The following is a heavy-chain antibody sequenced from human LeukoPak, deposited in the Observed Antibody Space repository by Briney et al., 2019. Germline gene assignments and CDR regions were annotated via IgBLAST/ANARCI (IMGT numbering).Heavy chain of an antibody. J-gene: IGHJ4*02. D-gene: IGHD3-3*01. CDR3: ARLIIYDGRDY. CDR1: GFSFSASA. CDR2: ITSTGSAI. V-gene: IGHV3-48*01. Sequence: GGSLRLSCAASGFSFSASAMHWVPQAPGKGLEWGSFITSTGSAIDYADSVKGRFAISRDNANNTLFLQMNSLRVEDTAVYYCARLIIYDGRDYWGQGTLVTVSS.